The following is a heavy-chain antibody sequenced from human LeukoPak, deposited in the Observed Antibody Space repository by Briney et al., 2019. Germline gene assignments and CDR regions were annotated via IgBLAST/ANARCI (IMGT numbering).Heavy chain of an antibody. CDR2: IYYSGST. V-gene: IGHV4-39*01. Sequence: SETLSLTCTVSGGSISSSSYYWGWIRQPPGKGLEWIGSIYYSGSTYYNPSLKSRVTISVDTSKNQFSLKLSSVTAADTAVYYCARRPTPIRTFDYWGQGTLVTVSS. J-gene: IGHJ4*02. CDR3: ARRPTPIRTFDY. CDR1: GGSISSSSYY.